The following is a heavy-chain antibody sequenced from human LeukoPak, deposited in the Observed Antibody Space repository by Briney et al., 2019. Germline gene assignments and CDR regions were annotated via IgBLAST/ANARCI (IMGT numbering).Heavy chain of an antibody. CDR2: IGPRGDKT. CDR1: GFNFNIHG. CDR3: AKDIDWLVFED. V-gene: IGHV3-23*01. D-gene: IGHD6-19*01. J-gene: IGHJ4*02. Sequence: PGGTLRLSCAASGFNFNIHGMNWVRQAPGKGPEWVSGIGPRGDKTYYADSVKGRFTISRDNSENRVYLQMNSLRVEDTAVYYCAKDIDWLVFEDWGQGTLVTVSS.